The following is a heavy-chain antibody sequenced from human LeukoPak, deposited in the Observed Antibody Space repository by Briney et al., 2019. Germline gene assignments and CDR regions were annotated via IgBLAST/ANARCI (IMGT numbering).Heavy chain of an antibody. CDR1: GFTFSDYY. D-gene: IGHD3-3*01. J-gene: IGHJ6*02. Sequence: GGSPRLSCAASGFTFSDYYMSWIRQAPGRGLEWVSYISNSGSIIYYADSVKGRFTISRDNAKNSLYLQMNSLRAEDTAVYYCARAPYYDFWSGFYGMDVWGQGTTVTVSS. CDR2: ISNSGSII. CDR3: ARAPYYDFWSGFYGMDV. V-gene: IGHV3-11*01.